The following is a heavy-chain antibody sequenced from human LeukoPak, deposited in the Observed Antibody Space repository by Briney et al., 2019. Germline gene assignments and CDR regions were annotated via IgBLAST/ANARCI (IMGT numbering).Heavy chain of an antibody. CDR3: ARALPTLTQITMIVVALTP. V-gene: IGHV1-8*03. J-gene: IGHJ4*02. D-gene: IGHD3-22*01. CDR1: GYTFTSYD. Sequence: ASVKVSCKASGYTFTSYDINWVRQATGQGLEWMGWMNPNSGNTGYAQKFQGRVTITRNTSISTAYMELSSLRSEDTAVYHCARALPTLTQITMIVVALTPWGQGTLVTVSS. CDR2: MNPNSGNT.